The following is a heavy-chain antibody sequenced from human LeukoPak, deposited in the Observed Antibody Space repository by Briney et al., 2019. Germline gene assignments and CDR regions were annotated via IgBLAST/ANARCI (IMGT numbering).Heavy chain of an antibody. CDR1: GYTLTELS. D-gene: IGHD5-18*01. V-gene: IGHV1-46*01. Sequence: ASVKVSCKVSGYTLTELSMHWVRQAPGQGLEWMGIINPSGGSTSYAQKFQGRVTMTRDTSTSTVYMELSSLRSEDTAVYYCARDRDTAMVTVVYFDYWGQGTLVTVSS. J-gene: IGHJ4*02. CDR2: INPSGGST. CDR3: ARDRDTAMVTVVYFDY.